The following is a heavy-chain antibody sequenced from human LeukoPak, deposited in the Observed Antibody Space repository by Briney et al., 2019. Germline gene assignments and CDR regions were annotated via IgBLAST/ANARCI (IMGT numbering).Heavy chain of an antibody. D-gene: IGHD3-3*01. J-gene: IGHJ4*02. CDR3: ARHDGLGSATDTIFGVAPYYYFDY. CDR2: IYYSGST. V-gene: IGHV4-39*01. CDR1: GGSISSSSYY. Sequence: SETLSLTCTVSGGSISSSSYYWGWIRQPPGKGLEWIGSIYYSGSTYYNPSLKSRVTISVDTSKNQFSLKLSSVTAADTAVYYCARHDGLGSATDTIFGVAPYYYFDYWGQGTLVTVSS.